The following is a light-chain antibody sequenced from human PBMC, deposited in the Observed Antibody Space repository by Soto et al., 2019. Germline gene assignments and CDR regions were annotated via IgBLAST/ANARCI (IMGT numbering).Light chain of an antibody. CDR2: GAS. V-gene: IGKV3-20*01. CDR1: QSVSSSY. Sequence: EIVLTQSPGTLALSPGERATLSCRASQSVSSSYLAWYQQKPGQAPRLLIYGASSRANGIPDRFSGSGSGTDFTLPISRLEPEDFAVYYCQQYGSSPRTYGQGTKVEIK. CDR3: QQYGSSPRT. J-gene: IGKJ1*01.